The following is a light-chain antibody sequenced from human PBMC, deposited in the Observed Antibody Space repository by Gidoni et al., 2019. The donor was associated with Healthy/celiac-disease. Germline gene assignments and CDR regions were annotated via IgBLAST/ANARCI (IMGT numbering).Light chain of an antibody. V-gene: IGKV3-11*01. J-gene: IGKJ4*01. CDR3: QQRSNWPPLT. Sequence: EIVLTQSPATLSLSPGESATLSCRASQSVSSYLAWYQQKPGQAPRLLIYDASNRATGIPARFSGSGSGPDFTLTISSIEPEDFAVYYCQQRSNWPPLTFGGATKVEIK. CDR2: DAS. CDR1: QSVSSY.